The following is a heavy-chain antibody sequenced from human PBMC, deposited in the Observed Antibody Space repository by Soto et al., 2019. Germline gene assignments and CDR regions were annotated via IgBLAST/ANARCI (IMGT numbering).Heavy chain of an antibody. CDR3: ARGIEGWYQGRYYYGMDV. J-gene: IGHJ6*02. D-gene: IGHD6-19*01. CDR1: GGSVSSGSYY. Sequence: QVQLQESGPGLVKPSETLSLTCTVSGGSVSSGSYYWSWIRQPPGKGLEWIGYIYYSGSTNYNPSLRSRVTISVDTTKNQFSLKRSSVTAADTAVYYCARGIEGWYQGRYYYGMDVWSQGTTVTVSS. V-gene: IGHV4-61*01. CDR2: IYYSGST.